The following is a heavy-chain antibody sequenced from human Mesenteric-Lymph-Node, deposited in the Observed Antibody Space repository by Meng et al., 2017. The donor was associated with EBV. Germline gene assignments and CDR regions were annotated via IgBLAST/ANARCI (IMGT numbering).Heavy chain of an antibody. J-gene: IGHJ4*02. Sequence: QIPLRESVPPLVNPTQALTLACRFLCVSLISGWGVVWIRQPPGKALEWLAVIYWYDDKRYSPCLKSRRTINKDASNNHVVLRMTDMDPVDTATYFCAHMAVAHTYIDFWGQGTLVTVSS. CDR1: CVSLISGWG. CDR3: AHMAVAHTYIDF. D-gene: IGHD6-19*01. CDR2: IYWYDDK. V-gene: IGHV2-5*01.